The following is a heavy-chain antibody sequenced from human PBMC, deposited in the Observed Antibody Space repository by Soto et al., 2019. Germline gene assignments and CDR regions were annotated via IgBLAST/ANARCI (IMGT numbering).Heavy chain of an antibody. J-gene: IGHJ4*02. CDR2: ISGSGGST. D-gene: IGHD3-9*01. Sequence: PGGSLRLSCAASGFTFSSYAMSWVRQAPGKGLEWVSAISGSGGSTYYADSVKGRFTISRDNSKNTLYLQMNSLRAEDTAVYYCAKAWSFDWLSKYYFDYWGQGTLVTVSS. V-gene: IGHV3-23*01. CDR1: GFTFSSYA. CDR3: AKAWSFDWLSKYYFDY.